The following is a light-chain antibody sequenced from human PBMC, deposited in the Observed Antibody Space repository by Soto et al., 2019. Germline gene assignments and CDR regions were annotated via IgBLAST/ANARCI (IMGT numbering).Light chain of an antibody. J-gene: IGLJ2*01. CDR3: AAWDDSLSGV. Sequence: QSVLTQPPSASGTPGQRVTISCSGSSSNIGSNYVYWYQQLPGTAPKLLIYRNNQRPSGVSDRFSGSKSGTSASLAISGLRCEDEADYYCAAWDDSLSGVFGGGTKVTVL. CDR1: SSNIGSNY. CDR2: RNN. V-gene: IGLV1-47*01.